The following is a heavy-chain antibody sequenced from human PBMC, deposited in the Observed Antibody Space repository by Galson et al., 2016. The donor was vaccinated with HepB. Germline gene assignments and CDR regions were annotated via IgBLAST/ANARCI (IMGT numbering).Heavy chain of an antibody. V-gene: IGHV3-23*01. CDR2: ISGSGGAT. CDR3: TRETRWYFDL. J-gene: IGHJ2*01. D-gene: IGHD1-26*01. Sequence: SLRLSCAASGFTFSDYAMNWVRQAPGKGLEWVSVISGSGGATYYADSVKGRFTISRDNSKNTLHLQMNSLRAEDTAIYYCTRETRWYFDLWGRGTLLTVSS. CDR1: GFTFSDYA.